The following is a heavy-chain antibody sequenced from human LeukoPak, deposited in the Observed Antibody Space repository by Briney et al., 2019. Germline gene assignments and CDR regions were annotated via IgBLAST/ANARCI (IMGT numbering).Heavy chain of an antibody. V-gene: IGHV4-34*01. Sequence: SETLSLTCAVYGGSFSGYYRSWIRQPPGKGLEWIGEINHSGSTNYNPSLKSRVTISVDTSKNQFSLKLSSVTAADTAVYYCARYPFGTTYDYWGQGTLVTVSS. J-gene: IGHJ4*02. D-gene: IGHD4-17*01. CDR1: GGSFSGYY. CDR2: INHSGST. CDR3: ARYPFGTTYDY.